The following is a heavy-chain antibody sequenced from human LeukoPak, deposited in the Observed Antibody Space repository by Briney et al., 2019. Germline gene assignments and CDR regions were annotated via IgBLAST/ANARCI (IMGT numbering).Heavy chain of an antibody. CDR2: IIPIFGTA. D-gene: IGHD3-22*01. CDR1: GGTFSSYA. CDR3: ARDKVFSGYYYDSSGYGMDV. Sequence: SVKVSCKASGGTFSSYAISWVRQAPGQGLEWMGGIIPIFGTANYAQKFQGRVTITADESTSTTYMELSSLRSEDTAVYYCARDKVFSGYYYDSSGYGMDVWGQGTTVTVSS. J-gene: IGHJ6*02. V-gene: IGHV1-69*13.